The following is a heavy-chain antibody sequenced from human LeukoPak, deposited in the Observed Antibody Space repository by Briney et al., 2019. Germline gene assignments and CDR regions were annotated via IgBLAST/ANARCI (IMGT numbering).Heavy chain of an antibody. J-gene: IGHJ4*02. D-gene: IGHD2-2*01. CDR3: ARDVGEYCSSTNCYASNY. Sequence: ASVKVSCKASGYTFTGYYIHWVRQAPGQGLEWMGWIPPNSGGTNFAQKFQGRVTMTRDTSISTAYMELSRLRSDDTAVYYWARDVGEYCSSTNCYASNYWGQGTLVTVSS. CDR2: IPPNSGGT. V-gene: IGHV1-2*02. CDR1: GYTFTGYY.